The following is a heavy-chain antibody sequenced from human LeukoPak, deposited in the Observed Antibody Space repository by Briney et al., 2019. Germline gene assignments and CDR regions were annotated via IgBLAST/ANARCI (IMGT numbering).Heavy chain of an antibody. Sequence: GGSLRLSCAASGFTFSSYWMHWVRQAPGKGLVWVSRINSDGSSTSYADSVKGRFTISRDNAKNSLYLQMNSLRAEDTAVYYCARGSGSWYYFDYWGQGTLVTVSS. V-gene: IGHV3-74*01. D-gene: IGHD6-13*01. CDR2: INSDGSST. CDR3: ARGSGSWYYFDY. J-gene: IGHJ4*02. CDR1: GFTFSSYW.